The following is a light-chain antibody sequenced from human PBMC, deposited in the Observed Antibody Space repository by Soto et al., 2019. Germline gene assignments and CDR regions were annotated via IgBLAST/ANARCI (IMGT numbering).Light chain of an antibody. CDR1: QSISSSY. CDR2: AAS. CDR3: QQYGSSSYT. V-gene: IGKV3-20*01. J-gene: IGKJ2*01. Sequence: LVLTQSPGTLSLSPGERATLSCRASQSISSSYLAWYQQKPGRAPRLLIYAASSRATGIPDRFSGSGSGTYFNLTISRVEPEDFAVYYCQQYGSSSYTFGQGTKLEIE.